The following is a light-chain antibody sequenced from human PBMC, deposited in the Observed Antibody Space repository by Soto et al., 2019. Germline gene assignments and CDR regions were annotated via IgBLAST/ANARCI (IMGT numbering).Light chain of an antibody. J-gene: IGLJ2*01. CDR3: QSYYRSRSVVL. CDR2: GDS. V-gene: IGLV1-40*01. CDR1: SSNIGAGYD. Sequence: QSVLTQPPSVSGAPGQRVTISCTGSSSNIGAGYDVSWYQQHPGTAPKLLIYGDSKRPSGVPDRFSGAKSCTSASLAITGLQAEDEADYYCQSYYRSRSVVLFGGGTKLTVL.